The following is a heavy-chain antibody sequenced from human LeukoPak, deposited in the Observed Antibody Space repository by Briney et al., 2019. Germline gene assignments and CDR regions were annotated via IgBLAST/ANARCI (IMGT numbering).Heavy chain of an antibody. V-gene: IGHV3-30-3*01. Sequence: QSGGSLRLSCAASGFTFSGYPIHWVRQAPGKGLEWVAVISYDGSNKYYADSVKGRFTISRDNSKNTLYLQMNSLRAEDTAVYYCARADDYHRFDYWGQGTLVTVSS. D-gene: IGHD5-12*01. J-gene: IGHJ4*02. CDR3: ARADDYHRFDY. CDR1: GFTFSGYP. CDR2: ISYDGSNK.